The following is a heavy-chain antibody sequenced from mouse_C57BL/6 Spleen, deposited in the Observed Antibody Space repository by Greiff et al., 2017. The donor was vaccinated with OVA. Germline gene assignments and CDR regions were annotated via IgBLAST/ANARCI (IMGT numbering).Heavy chain of an antibody. J-gene: IGHJ2*01. CDR1: GYTFTSYW. CDR2: IDPSDSYT. V-gene: IGHV1-69*01. D-gene: IGHD1-1*01. CDR3: ARLSYGSSYDY. Sequence: QVQLQQPGAELVMPGASVKLSCKASGYTFTSYWMHWVKQRPGQGLEWIGEIDPSDSYTNYNQKFKGKSTLTVDKSSSTAYMQLSSLTSEDSAVYYCARLSYGSSYDYWGQGTTLTVSS.